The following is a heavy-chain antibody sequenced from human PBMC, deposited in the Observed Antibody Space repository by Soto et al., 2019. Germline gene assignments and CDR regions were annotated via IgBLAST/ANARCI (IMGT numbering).Heavy chain of an antibody. CDR1: GFSFDDYA. D-gene: IGHD4-17*01. CDR3: AIFRTVTTPFDF. V-gene: IGHV3-9*01. Sequence: EVQLVESGGGLVQPGRSLRLSCAASGFSFDDYAMHWVRQAPGKGLEWVSGISWNSGNIGYVDSVKGRFTISRDNAESSPYLQMHSLRAEDTALYYCAIFRTVTTPFDFWGQGTLVTVSS. CDR2: ISWNSGNI. J-gene: IGHJ4*02.